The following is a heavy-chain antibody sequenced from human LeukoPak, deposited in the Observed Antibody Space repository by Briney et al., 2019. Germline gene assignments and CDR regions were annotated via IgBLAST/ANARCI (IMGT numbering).Heavy chain of an antibody. Sequence: PSETLSLTCTVSGGSISSSYYYWGWIRQPPGKGLEWIGSIYYSGSTYYNPSLKSRVTTSVDTSKNQFSLKLPSVTAADTAVYYCATDLSRLSIPLDYWGQGTLVTVSS. CDR3: ATDLSRLSIPLDY. CDR2: IYYSGST. D-gene: IGHD3-16*02. J-gene: IGHJ4*02. CDR1: GGSISSSYYY. V-gene: IGHV4-39*07.